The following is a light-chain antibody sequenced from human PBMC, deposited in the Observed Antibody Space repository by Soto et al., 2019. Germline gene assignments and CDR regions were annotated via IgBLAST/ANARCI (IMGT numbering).Light chain of an antibody. CDR2: KAS. V-gene: IGKV1-5*03. CDR3: QQYNSYV. Sequence: DVQMTQTPSSLSASVGDRVILTCRASQSIGNWLAWYQQKPGKAPKLLIYKASSLESGVPTRFSGSGSGTDFTLTISSLQPVDFATYYCQQYNSYVFGPGTKVDIK. CDR1: QSIGNW. J-gene: IGKJ3*01.